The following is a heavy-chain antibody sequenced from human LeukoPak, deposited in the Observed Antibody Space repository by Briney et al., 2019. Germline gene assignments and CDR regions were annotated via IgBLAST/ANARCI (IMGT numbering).Heavy chain of an antibody. J-gene: IGHJ4*02. V-gene: IGHV3-53*01. D-gene: IGHD3-10*01. CDR1: GFTVSSNY. Sequence: PGGSLRLSCAASGFTVSSNYMSWVRQAPGKGLEWVSVIYSGGSTYYADSVKGRFTISRDNAKNSLSLQMNSLRAEDTAVYYCARDLFGYYFDYWGRGTLVTVSS. CDR2: IYSGGST. CDR3: ARDLFGYYFDY.